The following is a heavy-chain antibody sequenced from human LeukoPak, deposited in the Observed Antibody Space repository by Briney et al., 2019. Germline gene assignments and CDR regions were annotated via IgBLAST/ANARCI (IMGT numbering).Heavy chain of an antibody. V-gene: IGHV6-1*01. CDR2: TYYRSKWYN. J-gene: IGHJ3*02. Sequence: SQTLSLTCAISGDSVSSNSAAWNWIRQSPSRGLEWLGRTYYRSKWYNDYAVSVKSRITINPDTSKNQFSLQLNSVTPEDTAVYYCTGGATATNPNDAFDIWGQGTMVTVSS. CDR1: GDSVSSNSAA. D-gene: IGHD5-12*01. CDR3: TGGATATNPNDAFDI.